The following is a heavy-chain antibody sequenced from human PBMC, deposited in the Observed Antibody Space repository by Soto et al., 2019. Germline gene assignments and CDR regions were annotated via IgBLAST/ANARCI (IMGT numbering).Heavy chain of an antibody. V-gene: IGHV4-31*03. CDR1: GGSISSGGYY. D-gene: IGHD2-2*01. CDR2: IYYSGST. CDR3: ARYDGGYCSSTSCFNWFDP. Sequence: SETLSLTCTVSGGSISSGGYYWSWIRQHPGKGLEWIGYIYYSGSTYYNPSLKSRVTISVDTSKNQFSLKLSSVTAAETAVYYCARYDGGYCSSTSCFNWFDPWGQGTLVTVSS. J-gene: IGHJ5*02.